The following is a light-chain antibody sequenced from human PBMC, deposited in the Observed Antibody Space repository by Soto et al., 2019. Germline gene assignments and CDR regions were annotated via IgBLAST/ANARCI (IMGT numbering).Light chain of an antibody. CDR3: QQYNDWPPQLT. CDR2: GAS. Sequence: EIVMTQSPATLSASVGERATLCCRASQTVSSKLAWYQQKPGQAPRLLIYGASTRATGIPARFTGSGSGTEFTLTISSLQSEDFAVYYCQQYNDWPPQLTFGGGTKVEFK. CDR1: QTVSSK. J-gene: IGKJ4*01. V-gene: IGKV3-15*01.